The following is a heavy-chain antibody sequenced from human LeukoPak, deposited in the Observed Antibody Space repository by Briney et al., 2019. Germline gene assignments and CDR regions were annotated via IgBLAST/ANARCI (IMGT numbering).Heavy chain of an antibody. V-gene: IGHV3-30*03. J-gene: IGHJ4*02. CDR3: ARVFSGWPRY. D-gene: IGHD6-19*01. CDR2: ISYDGSNK. Sequence: GGSLRLSCAASGFTFSSYGMHWVRQAPGKGLEWVAVISYDGSNKYYADSVKGRFTISRDNSKNTLYLQMKSLRAEDTAVYYCARVFSGWPRYWGQGTLVTVSS. CDR1: GFTFSSYG.